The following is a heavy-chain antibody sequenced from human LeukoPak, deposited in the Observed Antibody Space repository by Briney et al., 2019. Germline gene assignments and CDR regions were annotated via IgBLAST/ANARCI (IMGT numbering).Heavy chain of an antibody. CDR2: VYTGGST. Sequence: GGSLRLSCAASGFTVSTNYLSWVRQAPGKGLEWVSIVYTGGSTYYADSVKGRFIISRDNSKSTVYLQMNSLRGEDTAVYYCARMESTTVTAIDYWGQGTLVTVSS. CDR1: GFTVSTNY. CDR3: ARMESTTVTAIDY. J-gene: IGHJ4*02. V-gene: IGHV3-66*01. D-gene: IGHD4-17*01.